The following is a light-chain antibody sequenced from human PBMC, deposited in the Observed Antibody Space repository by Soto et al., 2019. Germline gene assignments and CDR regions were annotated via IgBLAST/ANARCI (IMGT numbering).Light chain of an antibody. J-gene: IGKJ1*01. V-gene: IGKV1-33*01. CDR2: DAS. CDR1: QDITKY. CDR3: QHYNSYSEA. Sequence: DIQMTQSPSSLSAAVGDRVTITCQASQDITKYLNWFQHKPGKAPRLLISDASKLQTGVPSRFSGSGSGTEFTFTISRLQPEDIATYYCQHYNSYSEAFGQGTKVELK.